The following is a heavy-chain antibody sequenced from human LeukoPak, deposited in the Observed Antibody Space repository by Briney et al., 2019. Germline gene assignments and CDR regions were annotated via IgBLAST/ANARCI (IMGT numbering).Heavy chain of an antibody. CDR2: INSDGSST. D-gene: IGHD2-8*01. Sequence: GGSLRLSCAASGFTFSSYWLHWVRQAPGKGLVWVSRINSDGSSTTYADSVKGRLTISRDNAKNTLYLQMNSLRAEDTAVYYCARGMRGIGAFDIWAKGQWSPCLQ. CDR1: GFTFSSYW. J-gene: IGHJ3*02. CDR3: ARGMRGIGAFDI. V-gene: IGHV3-74*01.